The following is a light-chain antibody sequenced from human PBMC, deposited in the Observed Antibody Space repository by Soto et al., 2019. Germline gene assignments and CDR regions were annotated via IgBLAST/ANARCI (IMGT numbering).Light chain of an antibody. CDR2: GAS. Sequence: EIVMTKSPATLSVSPGERATLSCRASQSVSSNLAWYQQKPGQAPRLLIYGASTRATGIPARFSGSGSGTEFTLTISSLQSEDFAVYYCQQYNNWWTFGQGTKVDIK. CDR3: QQYNNWWT. CDR1: QSVSSN. V-gene: IGKV3-15*01. J-gene: IGKJ1*01.